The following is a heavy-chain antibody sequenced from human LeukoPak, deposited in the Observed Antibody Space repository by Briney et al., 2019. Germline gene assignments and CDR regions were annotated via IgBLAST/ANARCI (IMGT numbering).Heavy chain of an antibody. CDR2: SGNKDNSYIT. CDR3: AWGDAYCSCDCFSD. CDR1: GFTFSAHR. D-gene: IGHD2-21*02. V-gene: IGHV3-72*01. Sequence: PGGSLRLSCAASGFTFSAHRMDWIRQAPGKGLEWIGRSGNKDNSYITHYAASVRDRFTISRDESKNSVYLQMNSLKTEDTAVYYCAWGDAYCSCDCFSDWGQGTLVTVSA. J-gene: IGHJ4*02.